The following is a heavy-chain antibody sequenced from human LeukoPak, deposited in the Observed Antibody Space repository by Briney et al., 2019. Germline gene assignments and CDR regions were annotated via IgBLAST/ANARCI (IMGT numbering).Heavy chain of an antibody. J-gene: IGHJ3*02. D-gene: IGHD2/OR15-2a*01. CDR3: ARIRSSSSFLRVFDI. Sequence: SETLSLTCAVYAGSFSGYYWSWVRQPPGKGLEWNGEIDHRGNTKYNPSLQSRVTISVDTSKKQFSLRLTSLTAVDTTVYHCARIRSSSSFLRVFDIWGQGTMVTVSS. CDR2: IDHRGNT. CDR1: AGSFSGYY. V-gene: IGHV4-34*01.